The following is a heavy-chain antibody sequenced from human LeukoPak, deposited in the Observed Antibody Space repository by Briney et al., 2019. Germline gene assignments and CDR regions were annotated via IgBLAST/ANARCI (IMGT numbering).Heavy chain of an antibody. D-gene: IGHD2-8*01. CDR3: AREWPGVGFWYFDR. V-gene: IGHV4-59*01. CDR2: IYYSGST. CDR1: GGSISSYY. Sequence: PSETLSLTCTVSGGSISSYYWSWIRQPPGKGLEWIGYIYYSGSTNYNPSLKSRVDMSVDTSKNQFSLKLSSFTAADTAVYYCAREWPGVGFWYFDRWGRGALVTVSS. J-gene: IGHJ2*01.